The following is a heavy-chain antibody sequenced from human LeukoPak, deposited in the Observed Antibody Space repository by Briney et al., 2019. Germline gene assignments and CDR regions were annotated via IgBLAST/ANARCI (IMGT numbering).Heavy chain of an antibody. CDR1: GYTFTNHW. J-gene: IGHJ4*02. CDR3: ARYWDSGTYCDY. Sequence: GESLKISCKGSGYTFTNHWISWVRQMPGKGLEWMGKIDPSDSYTNYSPSFQGHVTISADKSISTAYLQWSSLKASDTAMYYCARYWDSGTYCDYWGQGTQVTVSS. D-gene: IGHD1-26*01. V-gene: IGHV5-10-1*01. CDR2: IDPSDSYT.